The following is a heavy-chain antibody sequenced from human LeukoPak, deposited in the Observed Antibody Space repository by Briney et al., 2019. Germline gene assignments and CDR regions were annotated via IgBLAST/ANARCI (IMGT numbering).Heavy chain of an antibody. CDR3: ARVNLMEGRWGYYYYYMDV. Sequence: ASVKVSCKASGYTFTSYGISWVRQAPGQGLEWMGWISAYNGNTNYAQKFQGRVTITRNTPISTAYMELSSLRSEDTAVYYCARVNLMEGRWGYYYYYMDVWGKGTTVTVSS. V-gene: IGHV1-18*01. CDR1: GYTFTSYG. D-gene: IGHD4-23*01. J-gene: IGHJ6*03. CDR2: ISAYNGNT.